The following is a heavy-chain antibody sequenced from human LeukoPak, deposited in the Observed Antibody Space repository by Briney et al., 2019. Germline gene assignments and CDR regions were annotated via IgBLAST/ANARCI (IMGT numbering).Heavy chain of an antibody. D-gene: IGHD6-13*01. V-gene: IGHV4-30-2*01. CDR1: GDSITSGGYS. CDR3: ARGTLQRQLVIPIDY. J-gene: IGHJ4*02. Sequence: SETLSLTCSVSGDSITSGGYSWSWLRQAPGKGLEWIGYIYRPGSVTYNPSLKSRVTMSMDTSQNQFSLRLTSVTAADTAVYYCARGTLQRQLVIPIDYWGQGTLVTVSS. CDR2: IYRPGSV.